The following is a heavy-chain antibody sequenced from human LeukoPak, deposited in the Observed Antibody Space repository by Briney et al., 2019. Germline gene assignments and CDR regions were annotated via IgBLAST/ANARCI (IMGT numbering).Heavy chain of an antibody. J-gene: IGHJ4*02. Sequence: GGSLRLSCAASGFTLSSYSMNWVRQAPGKGLEWVSVIYRGGSTYYADSVKGRFTISRDNSKNTVYLQMDSLRAEDTAVYYCARDQAGEERDYWGQGTLVTVSS. CDR1: GFTLSSYS. CDR3: ARDQAGEERDY. V-gene: IGHV3-53*01. D-gene: IGHD7-27*01. CDR2: IYRGGST.